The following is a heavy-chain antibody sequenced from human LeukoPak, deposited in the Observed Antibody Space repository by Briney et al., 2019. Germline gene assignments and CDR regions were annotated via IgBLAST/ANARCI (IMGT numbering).Heavy chain of an antibody. D-gene: IGHD6-19*01. CDR3: ARAQKQWLANDDAFDI. J-gene: IGHJ3*02. Sequence: GASVKVSCKASGYSFTNYGITWVRQAPGQGLEWMGWISPYHGNTHYAQRLQGRVTMTTDTSTSTAYMELSSLRSEDTAVYYCARAQKQWLANDDAFDIWGQGTMVTVSS. CDR1: GYSFTNYG. CDR2: ISPYHGNT. V-gene: IGHV1-18*01.